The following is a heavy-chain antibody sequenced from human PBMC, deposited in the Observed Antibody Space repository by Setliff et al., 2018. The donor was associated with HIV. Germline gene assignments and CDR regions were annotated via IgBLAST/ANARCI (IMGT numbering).Heavy chain of an antibody. V-gene: IGHV5-51*01. CDR2: IYPSDSDT. D-gene: IGHD3-16*01. CDR3: ARDDDYAFDI. Sequence: GESLKISCKGSGYSFTTHWIGWVRQMPGKGLEWMGIIYPSDSDTRYSPSFQGQVTISVDKSISTAYLQWSSLKASDTAMYYCARDDDYAFDIWGQGTVVTVSS. CDR1: GYSFTTHW. J-gene: IGHJ3*02.